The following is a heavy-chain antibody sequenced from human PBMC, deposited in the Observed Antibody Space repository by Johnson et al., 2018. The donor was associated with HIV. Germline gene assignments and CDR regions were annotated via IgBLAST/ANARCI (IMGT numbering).Heavy chain of an antibody. CDR2: IKQDGSEK. CDR1: GFSFSNAW. CDR3: ARYSGAFDI. J-gene: IGHJ3*02. D-gene: IGHD2-21*01. Sequence: VQLVESGGGLVKPGGSLRVSCAASGFSFSNAWMSWVRQAPGKGLEWVANIKQDGSEKYYVDSVKGRFTISRDNSKNSLYLQMNSLRAEDTAVYYCARYSGAFDIWGQGTMVTVSS. V-gene: IGHV3-7*01.